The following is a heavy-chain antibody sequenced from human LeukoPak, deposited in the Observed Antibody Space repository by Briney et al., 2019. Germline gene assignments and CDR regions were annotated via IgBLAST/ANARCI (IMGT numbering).Heavy chain of an antibody. J-gene: IGHJ4*02. V-gene: IGHV3-30-3*01. D-gene: IGHD6-13*01. Sequence: SYXXXWVRQAPGKGLEXXAVXSYDGSNKYYADSVKGRFTISRDNSKNTLYLQMNSLRAEDTAVYYCARDPSIAAAGSYYFDYWGQGTLVTVSS. CDR3: ARDPSIAAAGSYYFDY. CDR1: SYX. CDR2: XSYDGSNK.